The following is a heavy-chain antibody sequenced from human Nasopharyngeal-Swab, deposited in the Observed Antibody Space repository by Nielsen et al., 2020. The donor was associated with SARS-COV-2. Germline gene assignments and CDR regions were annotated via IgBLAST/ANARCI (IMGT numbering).Heavy chain of an antibody. CDR2: MNPNSGNT. D-gene: IGHD5-12*01. J-gene: IGHJ6*03. V-gene: IGHV1-8*01. CDR1: GYTFTSYD. CDR3: ARGFIVATIFHYYYYMDV. Sequence: ASVKVSCKASGYTFTSYDINWVRQATGQGLEWMGWMNPNSGNTGYAQKFQGRVTMTRNTSISTAYMELSSLRSEDTAVYYCARGFIVATIFHYYYYMDVWGKGTTVTVSS.